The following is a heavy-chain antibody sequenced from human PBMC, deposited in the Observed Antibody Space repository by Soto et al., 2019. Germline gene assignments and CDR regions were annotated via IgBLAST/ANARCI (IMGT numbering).Heavy chain of an antibody. V-gene: IGHV1-69*02. CDR3: ARASLTLQLERRHLFDY. CDR1: GGTFSSYT. D-gene: IGHD1-1*01. Sequence: GASVKVSCKASGGTFSSYTISWVRQAPGQGLEWMGRINPILGIANYAQKFQGRVTITADTSTSTAYMELSSLRSEDTAVYYCARASLTLQLERRHLFDYWGQGTLVTVSS. J-gene: IGHJ4*02. CDR2: INPILGIA.